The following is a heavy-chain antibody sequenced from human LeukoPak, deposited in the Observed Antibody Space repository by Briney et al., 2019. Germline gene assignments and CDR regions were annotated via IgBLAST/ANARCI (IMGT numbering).Heavy chain of an antibody. CDR3: ACFGVVIY. CDR1: GFTFSSYA. CDR2: ISGSGGST. J-gene: IGHJ4*02. Sequence: GGSLRLSCAASGFTFSSYAMSWVRQAPGKGLEWVSAISGSGGSTYYAGSVKCRFTISRDNSKNTLYLRMNSLRAEDTAVYYCACFGVVIYWGQGTLVTVSS. D-gene: IGHD3-3*01. V-gene: IGHV3-23*01.